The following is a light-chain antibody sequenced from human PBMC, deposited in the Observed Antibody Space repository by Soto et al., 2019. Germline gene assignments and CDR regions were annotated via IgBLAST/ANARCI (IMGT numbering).Light chain of an antibody. V-gene: IGKV3D-15*01. Sequence: EIERASCPARVSVSLGEGASHCCTASHYISSNVAWFQQRPGQAPRLLIYGASTRAAGIPDRFSGSGSGTDFTLTITSLQPADPAVYFCQQHTRPPTTFGQGTRLEIK. CDR2: GAS. CDR3: QQHTRPPTT. J-gene: IGKJ5*01. CDR1: HYISSN.